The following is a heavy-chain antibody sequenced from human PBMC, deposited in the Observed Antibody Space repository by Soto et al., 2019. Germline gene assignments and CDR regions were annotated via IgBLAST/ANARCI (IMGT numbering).Heavy chain of an antibody. CDR2: ISSSSSYI. Sequence: PGGSLRLSCAASGFTFSSYSMNWVRQAPGKGLEWVSSISSSSSYIYYADSVKGRFTISRDNAKKSLYLQMNSLRAEDTAVYYCASELMGGGIAAFNWGLGTLVTVSS. D-gene: IGHD6-25*01. CDR3: ASELMGGGIAAFN. J-gene: IGHJ4*02. CDR1: GFTFSSYS. V-gene: IGHV3-21*01.